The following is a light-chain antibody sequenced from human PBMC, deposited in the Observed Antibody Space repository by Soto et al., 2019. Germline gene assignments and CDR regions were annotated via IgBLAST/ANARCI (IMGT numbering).Light chain of an antibody. CDR1: QNISSY. V-gene: IGKV1-39*01. Sequence: DIQMTQSPSSLSASVGDRVTITCRASQNISSYLNWYQQKPGKAPKLLIYAASSLQSGVPSRFSGSGSGTDFTLSISSLQPEDFATYYCQQSYSTRPFTFGPGTKVDIK. J-gene: IGKJ3*01. CDR2: AAS. CDR3: QQSYSTRPFT.